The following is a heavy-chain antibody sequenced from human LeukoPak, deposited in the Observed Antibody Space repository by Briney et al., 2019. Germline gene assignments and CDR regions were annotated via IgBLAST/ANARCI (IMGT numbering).Heavy chain of an antibody. D-gene: IGHD5-18*01. J-gene: IGHJ4*02. CDR1: GFTFRSFV. CDR2: ISYEDGSNK. Sequence: GRSLRLSCAASGFTFRSFVMHWVRQAPGKGLEWVAAISYEDGSNKYYADSVKGRFTISRHSSKNTLYLQMNSLRTEDTAVYYCVRLQLWNLDYWGQGSLVTVSS. CDR3: VRLQLWNLDY. V-gene: IGHV3-30*14.